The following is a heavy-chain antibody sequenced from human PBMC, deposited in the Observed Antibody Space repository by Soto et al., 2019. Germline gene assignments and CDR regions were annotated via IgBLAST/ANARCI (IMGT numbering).Heavy chain of an antibody. CDR3: ARDFGMDTAMARTLDY. Sequence: EVQLVESGGGLVKPGGSLRLSCAASGFTFSSYSMNCVRQAPGKGLEWVSSISSSSSYIYYADSVKGRFTISRDNAKNSLSLQMNSRRAEDTAVYYCARDFGMDTAMARTLDYWGQGTMVTVSS. CDR2: ISSSSSYI. D-gene: IGHD5-18*01. J-gene: IGHJ4*02. V-gene: IGHV3-21*01. CDR1: GFTFSSYS.